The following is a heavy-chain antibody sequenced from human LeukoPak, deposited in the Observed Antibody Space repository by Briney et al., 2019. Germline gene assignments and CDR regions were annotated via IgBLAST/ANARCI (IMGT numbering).Heavy chain of an antibody. D-gene: IGHD3-22*01. V-gene: IGHV5-10-1*01. CDR2: IDPSDSYT. CDR1: GYSFTSYW. CDR3: ARAYYYDSSGYSEDAFDI. J-gene: IGHJ3*02. Sequence: GESLRISCKGSGYSFTSYWISRVRQMPGKGLEWMGRIDPSDSYTNYSPSFQGHVTISADKSISTAYLQWSSLKASDTAMYYCARAYYYDSSGYSEDAFDIWGQGTMVTVSS.